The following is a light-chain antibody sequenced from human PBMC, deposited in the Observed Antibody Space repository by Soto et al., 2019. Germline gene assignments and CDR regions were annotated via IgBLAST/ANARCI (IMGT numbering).Light chain of an antibody. Sequence: EIELTQSPGTLSLSPGERATLSCRASQSVSSRYLARYQQKPGQAPRLLIYGASNRATGIPDRFSGSGSGNDFILTSTRLQPEDFAVYFCQQYGSSPDTFGQGTTVLIK. V-gene: IGKV3-20*01. J-gene: IGKJ1*01. CDR1: QSVSSRY. CDR3: QQYGSSPDT. CDR2: GAS.